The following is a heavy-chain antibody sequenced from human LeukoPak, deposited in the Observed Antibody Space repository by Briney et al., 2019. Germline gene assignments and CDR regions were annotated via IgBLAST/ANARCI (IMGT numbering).Heavy chain of an antibody. CDR1: GYTFTSYD. CDR2: INPSGGST. Sequence: EASVKVSCKASGYTFTSYDINWVRQAPGQGLEWMGIINPSGGSTNYAQKFQGRVTMTRDTSTSTVYMELSNLRSEDTAVYYCAREELGKSYFDLWGRGTLVTVSS. V-gene: IGHV1-46*01. CDR3: AREELGKSYFDL. J-gene: IGHJ2*01. D-gene: IGHD7-27*01.